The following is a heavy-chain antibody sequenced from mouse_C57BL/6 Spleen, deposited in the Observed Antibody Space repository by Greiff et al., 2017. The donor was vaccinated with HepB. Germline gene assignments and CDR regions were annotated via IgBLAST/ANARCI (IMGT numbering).Heavy chain of an antibody. J-gene: IGHJ2*01. V-gene: IGHV1-50*01. Sequence: VQLQQPGAELVMPGASVKLSCKASGYTFTSYWMQWVKQRPGQGLEWIGEIDPSDSYTNYNQKFKGKATLTVDTSSSTAYMQLSSLTSEDSAVYYCARGRRFDYWGQGTTLTVSS. CDR2: IDPSDSYT. CDR1: GYTFTSYW. CDR3: ARGRRFDY.